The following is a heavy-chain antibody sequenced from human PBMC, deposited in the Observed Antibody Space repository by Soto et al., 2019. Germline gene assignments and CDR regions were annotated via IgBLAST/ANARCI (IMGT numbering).Heavy chain of an antibody. D-gene: IGHD3-10*01. CDR1: GGSISSYH. J-gene: IGHJ6*02. Sequence: QVQLQESGPGLVKPSETLSLSCTVSGGSISSYHWSWIRQTPGKGLEWIGYVHSSWGSNYNPTPKSRVDISLDPPRSPFCLKLTSVTATDTAVYYCARQGFGALHGLGDVWGQGTTVTVSS. CDR3: ARQGFGALHGLGDV. CDR2: VHSSWGS. V-gene: IGHV4-59*08.